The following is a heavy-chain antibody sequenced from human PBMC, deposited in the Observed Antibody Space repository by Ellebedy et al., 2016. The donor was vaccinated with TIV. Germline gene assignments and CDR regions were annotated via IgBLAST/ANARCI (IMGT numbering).Heavy chain of an antibody. CDR2: ITESGGNT. Sequence: PGGSLRLSCAASRLTFSSHAMSCVRQAPGKGLEWVSSITESGGNTYYADSVNGRFTISRDNSKDTLFLQMNSLRAEDTAIYFCARDPVGVGPAFDVWGQGTMVTVSS. D-gene: IGHD4-23*01. V-gene: IGHV3-23*01. CDR1: RLTFSSHA. J-gene: IGHJ3*01. CDR3: ARDPVGVGPAFDV.